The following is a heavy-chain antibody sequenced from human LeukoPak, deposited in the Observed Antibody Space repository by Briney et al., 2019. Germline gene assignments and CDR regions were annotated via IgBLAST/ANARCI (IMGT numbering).Heavy chain of an antibody. CDR3: AKDPFSSSSYFDY. Sequence: AGGSLRLSCAASGFTFSSYGMHWVRQAPGKGLEWVAVISYDGSNKYYADSVKGRSTISRDNSKNTLYLQMNSLRAEDTAVYYCAKDPFSSSSYFDYWGQGTLVTVSS. CDR1: GFTFSSYG. V-gene: IGHV3-30*18. D-gene: IGHD6-6*01. J-gene: IGHJ4*02. CDR2: ISYDGSNK.